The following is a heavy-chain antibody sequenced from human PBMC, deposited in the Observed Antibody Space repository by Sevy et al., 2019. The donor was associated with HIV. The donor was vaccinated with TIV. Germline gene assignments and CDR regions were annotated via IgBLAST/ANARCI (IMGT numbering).Heavy chain of an antibody. J-gene: IGHJ4*02. D-gene: IGHD3-3*01. CDR1: GFTFSKAW. CDR2: IKSKTDGGTT. Sequence: GGSLRLSCAASGFTFSKAWMNWVRQAPGKGLEWVGRIKSKTDGGTTDYAASMKGRFTISRDDSKNTLYLQMNSLKTDDTAVYYCTTKKDFWSGYFYFDYWGQGTLVTVSS. V-gene: IGHV3-15*05. CDR3: TTKKDFWSGYFYFDY.